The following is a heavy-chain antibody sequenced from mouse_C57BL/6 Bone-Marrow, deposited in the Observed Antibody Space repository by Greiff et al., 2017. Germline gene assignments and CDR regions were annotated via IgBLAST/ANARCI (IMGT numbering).Heavy chain of an antibody. J-gene: IGHJ1*03. CDR2: ISNLAYSI. CDR1: GFTFSDYG. CDR3: ARLHYYGSSYWYFDG. V-gene: IGHV5-15*01. Sequence: EVQGVESGGGLVQPGGSLKLSCAASGFTFSDYGMAWVRQAPRKGPEWVAFISNLAYSIYYADTVTGRFTISRENAKNTMYREMSSLRSEDTAMYYCARLHYYGSSYWYFDGWGTGTTVTVSS. D-gene: IGHD1-1*01.